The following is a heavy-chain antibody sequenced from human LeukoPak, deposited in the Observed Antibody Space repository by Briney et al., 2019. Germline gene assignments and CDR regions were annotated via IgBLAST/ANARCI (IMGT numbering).Heavy chain of an antibody. D-gene: IGHD5-18*01. V-gene: IGHV1-18*01. CDR2: ISAYNGNT. CDR1: GYTFTRYG. J-gene: IGHJ6*03. Sequence: ASVKVSCKASGYTFTRYGISWVRQAPGQGLEWMGWISAYNGNTNYAQKLQGRVTMTTDTSTSTAYMELRSLRSDDTAVYYCARGPGIQLWRFDYYYMDVWGKGTTVTVSS. CDR3: ARGPGIQLWRFDYYYMDV.